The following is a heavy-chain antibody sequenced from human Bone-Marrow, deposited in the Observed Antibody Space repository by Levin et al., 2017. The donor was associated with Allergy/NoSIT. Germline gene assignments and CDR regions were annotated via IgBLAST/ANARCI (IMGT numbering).Heavy chain of an antibody. CDR1: GYTFTGYY. J-gene: IGHJ4*02. Sequence: ASVKVSCKASGYTFTGYYMHWVRQAPGQGLEWMGWINPNSGGTNYAQKFQGRVTMTRDTSISTAYMELSRLRSDDTAVYYCARGSGIMITFGGVFWWGQGTLVTVSS. CDR3: ARGSGIMITFGGVFW. D-gene: IGHD3-16*01. V-gene: IGHV1-2*02. CDR2: INPNSGGT.